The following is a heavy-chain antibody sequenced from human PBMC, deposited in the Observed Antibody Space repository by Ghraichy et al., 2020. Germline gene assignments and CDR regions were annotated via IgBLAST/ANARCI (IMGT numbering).Heavy chain of an antibody. Sequence: GESLNISCAASGFSFSSYSMNWVRQAPGKGLEWLSYISSSSDTTFYADSVKGRFTVSRDNAKNSLYLQMNSLRDEDTAVYFCARGLKVTNTVTTGYWGQGTLVTVSS. D-gene: IGHD4-11*01. CDR1: GFSFSSYS. J-gene: IGHJ4*02. CDR3: ARGLKVTNTVTTGY. V-gene: IGHV3-48*02. CDR2: ISSSSDTT.